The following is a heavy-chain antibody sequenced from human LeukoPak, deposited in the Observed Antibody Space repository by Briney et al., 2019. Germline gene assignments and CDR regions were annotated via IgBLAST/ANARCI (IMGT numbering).Heavy chain of an antibody. CDR2: INHSGST. V-gene: IGHV4-34*01. J-gene: IGHJ4*02. Sequence: PSETLSLTCAVYGGSFNGYYWSWIRQPPGKGLEWIGEINHSGSTNYNPSLKSRVTISVDTSKNQFSLKLSSVTAADTAVYYCARGDLHQLLYRKGYKIDYWGQGTLVTVSS. CDR1: GGSFNGYY. D-gene: IGHD2-2*02. CDR3: ARGDLHQLLYRKGYKIDY.